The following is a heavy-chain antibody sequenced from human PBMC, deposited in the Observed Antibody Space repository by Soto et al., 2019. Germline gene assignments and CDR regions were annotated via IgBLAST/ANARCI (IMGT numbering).Heavy chain of an antibody. J-gene: IGHJ6*02. CDR2: IYYSGST. D-gene: IGHD1-26*01. CDR1: GGSISSGDYY. V-gene: IGHV4-30-4*01. CDR3: ARDYRYSGSYDYYYYYGMDV. Sequence: PSETLSLTCTVSGGSISSGDYYWSWIRQPPGKGLEWIGYIYYSGSTYYNPSLKSRVTISVDTSKNQFSLKLSSVTAADTAVYYCARDYRYSGSYDYYYYYGMDVWGQGTTVTDSS.